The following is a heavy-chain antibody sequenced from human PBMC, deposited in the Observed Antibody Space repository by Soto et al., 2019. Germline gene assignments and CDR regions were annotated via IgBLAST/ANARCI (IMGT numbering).Heavy chain of an antibody. D-gene: IGHD5-18*01. V-gene: IGHV4-61*01. CDR2: ISSSGST. CDR1: GDSVSSDSYY. Sequence: SETLSLTCTVSGDSVSSDSYYWTWIRQPPGKGLEWIGYISSSGSTKYNPSLKSRVTISLDTSSNQFSLELTSVTAADTAIYYCARDIRGYSRAFDFCGQRRLVTVFS. CDR3: ARDIRGYSRAFDF. J-gene: IGHJ4*02.